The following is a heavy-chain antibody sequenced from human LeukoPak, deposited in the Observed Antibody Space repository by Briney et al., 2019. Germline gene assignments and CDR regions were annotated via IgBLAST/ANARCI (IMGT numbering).Heavy chain of an antibody. CDR2: ISGSGDST. J-gene: IGHJ5*02. D-gene: IGHD6-6*01. Sequence: GGSLRLSCAASGFTFRSYAMNWVRQAPGKGLEWVSAISGSGDSTYYADSVKGRFTISRDNSQNTLYLQMNSLGAEDTAIYYCAKDRIASPPQGWFDPWGQGTLVTVSS. V-gene: IGHV3-23*01. CDR1: GFTFRSYA. CDR3: AKDRIASPPQGWFDP.